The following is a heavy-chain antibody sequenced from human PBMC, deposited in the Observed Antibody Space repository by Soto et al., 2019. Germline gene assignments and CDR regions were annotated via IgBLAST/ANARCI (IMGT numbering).Heavy chain of an antibody. J-gene: IGHJ4*02. CDR2: ISGSGGTT. Sequence: EVQLLESGGGLVQPGRSLRLSCAASGFTFSNYAMSWVRQAPGQGLDWVSAISGSGGTTYYADSVKGRFTISRDNSKNTLFLQMNSLRAEDAAVYYCAKFFVETGSNSGWPSSFHYWGPGTLVNVSS. CDR1: GFTFSNYA. V-gene: IGHV3-23*01. D-gene: IGHD6-25*01. CDR3: AKFFVETGSNSGWPSSFHY.